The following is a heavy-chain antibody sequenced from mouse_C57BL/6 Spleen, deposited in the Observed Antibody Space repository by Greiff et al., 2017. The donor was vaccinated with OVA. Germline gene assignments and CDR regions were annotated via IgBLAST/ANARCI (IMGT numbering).Heavy chain of an antibody. Sequence: EVKLMESGGGLVKPGGSLKLSCAASGFTFSSYAMSWVRQTPEKRLEWVATISDGGSYTYYPDNVKGRFTISRDNAKNNLYLQMSHLKSEDTAMYYCARDDMGGYWGQGTTLTVSS. D-gene: IGHD1-1*02. CDR2: ISDGGSYT. CDR1: GFTFSSYA. V-gene: IGHV5-4*01. J-gene: IGHJ2*01. CDR3: ARDDMGGY.